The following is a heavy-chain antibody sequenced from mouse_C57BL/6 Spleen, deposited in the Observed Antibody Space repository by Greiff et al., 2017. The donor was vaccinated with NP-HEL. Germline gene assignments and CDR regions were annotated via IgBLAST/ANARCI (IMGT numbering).Heavy chain of an antibody. CDR3: TRIYYYGSSYAY. CDR1: GFNIKDDY. V-gene: IGHV14-4*01. Sequence: EVQLQQSGAELVRPGASVKLSCTASGFNIKDDYMHWVKQRPEQGLEWIGWIDPENGDTEYASKFQGKATITADTSSNTAYLQLSSLTSEDTAVYYCTRIYYYGSSYAYWGQGTLVTVSA. CDR2: IDPENGDT. D-gene: IGHD1-1*01. J-gene: IGHJ3*01.